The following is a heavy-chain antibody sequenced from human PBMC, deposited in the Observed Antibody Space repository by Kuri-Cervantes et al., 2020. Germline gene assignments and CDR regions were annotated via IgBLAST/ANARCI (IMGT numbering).Heavy chain of an antibody. CDR2: ISSSSSTI. J-gene: IGHJ4*02. CDR1: GFTSSSYS. D-gene: IGHD3-22*01. Sequence: GESLKISCAASGFTSSSYSMNWVRQAPGKGLEWVSYISSSSSTIYYADSVKGRFTIFRDNAKNSLYLQMNSLRDEDTAVYYCASTYYDSSGYSYFDYWGQGTLVTVSS. V-gene: IGHV3-48*02. CDR3: ASTYYDSSGYSYFDY.